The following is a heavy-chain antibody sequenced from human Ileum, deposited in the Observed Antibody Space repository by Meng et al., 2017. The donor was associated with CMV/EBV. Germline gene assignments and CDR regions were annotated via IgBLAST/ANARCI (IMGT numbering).Heavy chain of an antibody. Sequence: QLQLQESGPGLVKPSETLSLNCSVSSGSITIDGHYWGWIRQPPGKGLEWIGSIYYTGATFYNPSLKSRITVSIDTSKNQFSLNLRSMTAADTAVYYCTKDRGNYIVDFWGQGTLVTVSS. CDR1: SGSITIDGHY. D-gene: IGHD1-26*01. V-gene: IGHV4-39*07. CDR2: IYYTGAT. J-gene: IGHJ4*02. CDR3: TKDRGNYIVDF.